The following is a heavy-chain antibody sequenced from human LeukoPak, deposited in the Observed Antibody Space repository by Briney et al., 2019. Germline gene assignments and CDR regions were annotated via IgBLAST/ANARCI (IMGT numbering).Heavy chain of an antibody. J-gene: IGHJ4*02. D-gene: IGHD5-24*01. CDR1: GYTFTDYY. V-gene: IGHV1-2*02. CDR3: ARGPLEMATINY. Sequence: ASVKVSCKASGYTFTDYYIHWVRQAPGQGLEWMGWINPNSGGTNYAQKFQGRVTMTRDASISTAYMELSRLRSDDTAVYYCARGPLEMATINYWGQGTLVTVSS. CDR2: INPNSGGT.